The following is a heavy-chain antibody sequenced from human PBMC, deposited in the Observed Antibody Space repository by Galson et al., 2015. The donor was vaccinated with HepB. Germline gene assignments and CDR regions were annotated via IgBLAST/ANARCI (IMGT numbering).Heavy chain of an antibody. CDR3: ARQGTTKNNWFDP. Sequence: SLRLSCAASGSTFSSYSMNWVRQAPGKGLEWVPYISSSSSTIYYADSVKGRFTISRDNAKNSLYLQMNSLRAEDTAVYYCARQGTTKNNWFDPWGQGTLVTVSS. J-gene: IGHJ5*02. CDR2: ISSSSSTI. CDR1: GSTFSSYS. D-gene: IGHD1-14*01. V-gene: IGHV3-48*01.